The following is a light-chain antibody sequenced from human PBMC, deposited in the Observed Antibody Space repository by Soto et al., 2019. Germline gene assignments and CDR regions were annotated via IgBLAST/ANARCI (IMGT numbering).Light chain of an antibody. CDR3: QYCDTRWP. CDR1: QTISSW. CDR2: KAS. J-gene: IGKJ1*01. Sequence: DIQMTQSPSTLSGSVGDRVTITCRASQTISSWLAWYQQKPGKAPKLLIYKASTLKSGVPSRFSGSGSGTEFTLTISSLQPDDFATYYCQYCDTRWPFGQGTKVDI. V-gene: IGKV1-5*03.